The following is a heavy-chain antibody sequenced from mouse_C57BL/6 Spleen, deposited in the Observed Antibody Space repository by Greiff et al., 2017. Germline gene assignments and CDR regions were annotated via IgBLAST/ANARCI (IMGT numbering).Heavy chain of an antibody. V-gene: IGHV1-52*01. CDR3: AREPFTTGVASGAY. Sequence: QVQLQQPGAELVRPGSSVKLSCKASGYTFTSYWMHWVKQRPIQGLEWIGNIDPSDSDTHYNQKFKDKATLTVDKSSSTAYMQRSSLTSEDSAVYYCAREPFTTGVASGAYWGQGTLVTVSA. D-gene: IGHD1-1*01. CDR2: IDPSDSDT. J-gene: IGHJ3*01. CDR1: GYTFTSYW.